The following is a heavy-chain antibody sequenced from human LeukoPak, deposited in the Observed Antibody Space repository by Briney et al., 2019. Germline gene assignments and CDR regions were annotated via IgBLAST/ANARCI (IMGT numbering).Heavy chain of an antibody. J-gene: IGHJ5*02. Sequence: PGGSLRLSCAASGFTFSRYAMNWVRQAPRKGLEWVSTININGGSTFYADSVRGRFTISRDNSKNTLYLQMSSLRAEDTAIYYCAKARGNMAVAGHFDLWGLGTLVTVSS. CDR1: GFTFSRYA. V-gene: IGHV3-23*01. D-gene: IGHD6-19*01. CDR3: AKARGNMAVAGHFDL. CDR2: ININGGST.